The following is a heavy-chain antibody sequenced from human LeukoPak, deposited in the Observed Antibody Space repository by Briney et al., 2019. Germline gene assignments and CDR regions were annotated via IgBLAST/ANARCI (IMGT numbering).Heavy chain of an antibody. CDR1: GFIFRDAW. CDR2: IKNKAGGGTT. D-gene: IGHD6-13*01. V-gene: IGHV3-15*01. CDR3: TTGYGSSWNY. J-gene: IGHJ4*02. Sequence: GGSVRLSCAASGFIFRDAWMNWVRQAPGKGLEWVGRIKNKAGGGTTGYAAPVKGRFTISSADSANTLPLQMNSLKIEDTAVYYCTTGYGSSWNYWGQGTLVTVSS.